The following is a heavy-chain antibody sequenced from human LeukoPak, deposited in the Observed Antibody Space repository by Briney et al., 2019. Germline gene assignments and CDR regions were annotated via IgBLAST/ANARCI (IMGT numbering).Heavy chain of an antibody. V-gene: IGHV3-21*04. CDR3: ARVGTSYYYYMDV. CDR1: GFTFSSYS. J-gene: IGHJ6*03. Sequence: PGGSLRLSCAASGFTFSSYSMNWVRQAPGKGLEWVSSISSSGSTIYYADSVKGRFTISRDNAKNSLYLQMNSLRAEDTAVYYCARVGTSYYYYMDVWGKGTTVTISS. D-gene: IGHD1-1*01. CDR2: ISSSGSTI.